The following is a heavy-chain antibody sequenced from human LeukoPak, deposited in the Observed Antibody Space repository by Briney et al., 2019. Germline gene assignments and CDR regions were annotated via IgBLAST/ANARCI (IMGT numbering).Heavy chain of an antibody. V-gene: IGHV1-8*02. CDR1: GYTFTGYY. J-gene: IGHJ6*03. CDR3: ARVGYSYGYDFDYYYYMDV. CDR2: MNPNSGNT. Sequence: GASVKVSCKASGYTFTGYYMHWVRQAPGQGLEWMGWMNPNSGNTGYAQKFQGRVTMTRNTSISTAYMELSSLRSEDTAVYYCARVGYSYGYDFDYYYYMDVWGKGTTVTISS. D-gene: IGHD5-18*01.